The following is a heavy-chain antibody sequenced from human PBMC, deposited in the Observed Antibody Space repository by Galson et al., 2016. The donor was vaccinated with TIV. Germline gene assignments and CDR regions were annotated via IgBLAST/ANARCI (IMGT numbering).Heavy chain of an antibody. J-gene: IGHJ4*02. V-gene: IGHV1-24*01. Sequence: SVKVSCKVSGNSLNELAMHWVRQAPGKGLEWMGGFDPEVFKTVYPQKFQGRVTMTADTSIDTAYMELGSLRFEDTAVYFCATVAWFPGLSLDNWGQGTLVTVSS. D-gene: IGHD3-22*01. CDR3: ATVAWFPGLSLDN. CDR2: FDPEVFKT. CDR1: GNSLNELA.